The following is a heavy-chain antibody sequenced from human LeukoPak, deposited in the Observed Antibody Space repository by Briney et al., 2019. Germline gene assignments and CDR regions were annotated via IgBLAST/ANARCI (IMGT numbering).Heavy chain of an antibody. V-gene: IGHV6-1*01. J-gene: IGHJ4*02. D-gene: IGHD6-13*01. CDR3: ATGAGPKQQLTAYYFDY. CDR2: TYYRSKWYN. Sequence: SQTLSLTCAISGDSVSSNSAAWNWIRQSPSRGLEWLGRTYYRSKWYNDYAVSVKSRITINPDTSKNQFSLQLNSVTPEDTAVYHCATGAGPKQQLTAYYFDYWGQGTLVTVSS. CDR1: GDSVSSNSAA.